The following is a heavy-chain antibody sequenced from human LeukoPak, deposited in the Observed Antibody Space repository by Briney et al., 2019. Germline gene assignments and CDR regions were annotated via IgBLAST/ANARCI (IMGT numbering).Heavy chain of an antibody. D-gene: IGHD3-9*01. CDR1: GFTFSSYA. J-gene: IGHJ4*02. CDR3: AKYPRMDDILTGYYTY. Sequence: PGGSLRLSCAASGFTFSSYAMSWVRQAPGKGLEWVSAISGSGGSTYYADSVKGRITISRDNSKNTLYLQMNSLRVEDTAVYYCAKYPRMDDILTGYYTYWGQGTLVTVSS. V-gene: IGHV3-23*01. CDR2: ISGSGGST.